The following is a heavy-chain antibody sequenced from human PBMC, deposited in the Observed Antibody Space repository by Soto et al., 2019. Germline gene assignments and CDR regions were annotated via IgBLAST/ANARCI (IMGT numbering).Heavy chain of an antibody. V-gene: IGHV4-34*01. J-gene: IGHJ4*02. D-gene: IGHD3-22*01. CDR3: ARGPLYDSSGYYVSAEIDY. CDR2: INHSGST. CDR1: GGSFSGYY. Sequence: SETLSLTCAVYGGSFSGYYWSWIRQPPGKGLEWIGEINHSGSTNYNPSLKSRVTISVDTSKNQFSLKLSSVTAADTAVYYCARGPLYDSSGYYVSAEIDYWGQGTLVTVSS.